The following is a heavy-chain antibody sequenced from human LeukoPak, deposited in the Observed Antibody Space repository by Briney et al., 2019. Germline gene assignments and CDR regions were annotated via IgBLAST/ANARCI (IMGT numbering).Heavy chain of an antibody. CDR1: GDSVSNDKSY. CDR2: IYYSGST. Sequence: PSETLSLTCTVSGDSVSNDKSYWGWIRQPPGKGQEWIGSIYYSGSTYYNPSLNSRVTISVDTSKNQFSLKLSSVTAADTAVYYCARLGWWDSWGQGTLVTVSS. D-gene: IGHD2-15*01. J-gene: IGHJ4*02. CDR3: ARLGWWDS. V-gene: IGHV4-39*01.